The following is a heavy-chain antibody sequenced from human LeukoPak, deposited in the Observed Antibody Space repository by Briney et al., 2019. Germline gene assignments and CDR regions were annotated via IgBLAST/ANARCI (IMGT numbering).Heavy chain of an antibody. CDR3: ASLSSGWYYFDY. CDR1: GLTGSSNY. J-gene: IGHJ4*02. CDR2: IYSGGST. Sequence: GGSLRLSCAASGLTGSSNYMSWVRQAPGKGLEWVSIIYSGGSTHYADSVKGRFTISRDNSKNTVYLQINSLRAEDTAVYYCASLSSGWYYFDYWGQGTLVTVSS. D-gene: IGHD6-19*01. V-gene: IGHV3-66*01.